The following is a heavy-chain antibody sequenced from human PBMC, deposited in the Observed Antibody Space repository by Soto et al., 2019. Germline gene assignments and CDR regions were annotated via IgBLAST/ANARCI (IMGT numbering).Heavy chain of an antibody. D-gene: IGHD6-13*01. V-gene: IGHV3-23*01. J-gene: IGHJ4*02. Sequence: GGSLRLSCAASGFSFSDYAMSWVRQAPGKGLEWVSVISESGGSTHYAGSVRGRFTVSRDNSKNSLSLRMNSLRDEDTGVYFCAKRSPYSSGWYSPIFDYWGQGALVTVSS. CDR2: ISESGGST. CDR3: AKRSPYSSGWYSPIFDY. CDR1: GFSFSDYA.